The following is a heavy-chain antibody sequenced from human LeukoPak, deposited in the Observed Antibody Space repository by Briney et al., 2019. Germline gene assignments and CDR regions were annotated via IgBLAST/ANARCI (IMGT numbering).Heavy chain of an antibody. J-gene: IGHJ4*02. Sequence: GGSLRLSCAASGFTFDEYAMPWVRQAPGKGLEWVSLISGDGGTKYYGDSVKGRFTISRDNSKNSLYLQMNSLRTEDTALYYCAKDTMDTAMVNPGMCDYWGQGTLVTVSS. CDR3: AKDTMDTAMVNPGMCDY. V-gene: IGHV3-43*02. CDR2: ISGDGGTK. CDR1: GFTFDEYA. D-gene: IGHD5-18*01.